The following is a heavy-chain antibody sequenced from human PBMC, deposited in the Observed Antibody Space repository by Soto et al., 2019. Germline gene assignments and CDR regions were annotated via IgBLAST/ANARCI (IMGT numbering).Heavy chain of an antibody. CDR3: AKESCYEYFDY. J-gene: IGHJ4*02. Sequence: GGSLSLSCAASGFTFSSYWVSWVRQAPGKGLEWVANIKQDGSEKYYVDSVKGRFTISRDNSKNTLYLQMNSLRAEDTAVYYCAKESCYEYFDYWGQGTLVTVSS. V-gene: IGHV3-7*03. CDR1: GFTFSSYW. D-gene: IGHD5-12*01. CDR2: IKQDGSEK.